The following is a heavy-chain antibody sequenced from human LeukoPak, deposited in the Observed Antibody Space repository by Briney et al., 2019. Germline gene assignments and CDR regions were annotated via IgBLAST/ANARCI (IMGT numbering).Heavy chain of an antibody. D-gene: IGHD5-24*01. CDR1: GYTFTGYY. J-gene: IGHJ4*02. CDR2: INPNSGGT. V-gene: IGHV1-2*06. Sequence: ASVKVSCKASGYTFTGYYMRWVRQAPGQGLEWMGRINPNSGGTNYAQKFRGRVTLTRDTAISTAYMELSRLRSDDTAVYYCSRLLATISGVELNDYWGQGTRVTVSS. CDR3: SRLLATISGVELNDY.